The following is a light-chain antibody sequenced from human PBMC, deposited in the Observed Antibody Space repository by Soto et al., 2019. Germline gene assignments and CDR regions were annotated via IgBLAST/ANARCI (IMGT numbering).Light chain of an antibody. CDR3: QTCGTGIRV. V-gene: IGLV4-69*01. CDR1: RGHSTYT. CDR2: LKSDGSH. J-gene: IGLJ3*02. Sequence: QPVLTQSPSASASLGASVKLTCTLSRGHSTYTIAWHQQQPDKGPRYLMKLKSDGSHSKGDGIPDRFSGSSSGAERYLTISSLQSEDEADFYCQTCGTGIRVFGGG.